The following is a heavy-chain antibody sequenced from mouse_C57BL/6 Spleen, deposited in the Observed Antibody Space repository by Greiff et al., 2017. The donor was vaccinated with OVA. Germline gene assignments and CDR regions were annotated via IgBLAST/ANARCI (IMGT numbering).Heavy chain of an antibody. CDR2: IDPSDSYT. D-gene: IGHD2-4*01. Sequence: QVQLQQPGAELVKPGASVKLSCKASGYTFTSYWMQWVKQRPGQGLEWIGEIDPSDSYTNYNQKFKGKATLTVDTSSSTAYMQLSSLTSEDSAVYYCARGDDYDPYWGQGTLVTVSA. J-gene: IGHJ3*01. V-gene: IGHV1-50*01. CDR1: GYTFTSYW. CDR3: ARGDDYDPY.